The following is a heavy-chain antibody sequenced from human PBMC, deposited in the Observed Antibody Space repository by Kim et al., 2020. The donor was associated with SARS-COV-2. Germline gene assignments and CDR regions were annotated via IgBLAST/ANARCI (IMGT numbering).Heavy chain of an antibody. J-gene: IGHJ1*01. CDR2: I. CDR3: ARDHLGSYFQA. Sequence: IYYADSVKGRFTISGDNAKNSLYLQMNSLRAEDTAVYYCARDHLGSYFQAWGQGTLVTVSS. D-gene: IGHD1-26*01. V-gene: IGHV3-48*03.